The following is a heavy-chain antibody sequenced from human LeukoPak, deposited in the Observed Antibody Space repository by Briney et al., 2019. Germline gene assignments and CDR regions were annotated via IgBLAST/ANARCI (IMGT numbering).Heavy chain of an antibody. V-gene: IGHV4-59*11. CDR1: GASISSHY. CDR2: IHYSGST. Sequence: PSETLSLTCSVSGASISSHYWSWIRQPPGKGLEWIGYIHYSGSTNCNPSLTSRVTISLDTSKNQFSLKLTSVTAADTAVYYCAREGGPYRPLDYSGQGTLVTVAS. CDR3: AREGGPYRPLDY. J-gene: IGHJ4*02.